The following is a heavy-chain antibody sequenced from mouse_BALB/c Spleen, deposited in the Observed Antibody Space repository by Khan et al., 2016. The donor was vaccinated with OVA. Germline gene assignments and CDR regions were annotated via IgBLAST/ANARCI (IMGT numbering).Heavy chain of an antibody. D-gene: IGHD1-2*01. Sequence: VQLQQSGPELVKPGASVKMSCKASGYTFSTYVMHWVKQKPGQGLEWIGYINPYNDGTKFNEKFKGKATLTSDISSSTAYMELSSLPSEDSAVYYCARRLDYFDSWGQGTTLTVSS. J-gene: IGHJ2*01. CDR1: GYTFSTYV. CDR2: INPYNDGT. CDR3: ARRLDYFDS. V-gene: IGHV1S136*01.